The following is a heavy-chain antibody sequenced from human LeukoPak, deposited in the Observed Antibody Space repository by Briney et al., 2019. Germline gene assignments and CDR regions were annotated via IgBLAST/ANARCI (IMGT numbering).Heavy chain of an antibody. J-gene: IGHJ4*02. D-gene: IGHD3-10*01. Sequence: SETLSLTCTVSGGSISSYYWSWIRQPPGKGLEWIGYIYYSGSTNYNPSLKSRVTISLDTSKNQFSLRLSSVTAADTAVYYCARGFTMVRGVTLGPAFDYWGQGTLVTVSS. CDR1: GGSISSYY. CDR3: ARGFTMVRGVTLGPAFDY. V-gene: IGHV4-59*01. CDR2: IYYSGST.